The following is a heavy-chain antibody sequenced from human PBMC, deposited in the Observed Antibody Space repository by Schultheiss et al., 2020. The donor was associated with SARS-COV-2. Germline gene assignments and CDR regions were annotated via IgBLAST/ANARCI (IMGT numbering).Heavy chain of an antibody. CDR2: IYYSGST. Sequence: SETLSLTCTVSGGSISSYYWSWIRQPPGKGLEWIGYIYYSGSTYYNPSLKSRVTISVDTSKNQFSLKLSSVTAADTAVYYCARSLTVTTAIGYYYYGMDVWGQGTTVTVSS. CDR3: ARSLTVTTAIGYYYYGMDV. CDR1: GGSISSYY. V-gene: IGHV4-59*01. J-gene: IGHJ6*02. D-gene: IGHD4-17*01.